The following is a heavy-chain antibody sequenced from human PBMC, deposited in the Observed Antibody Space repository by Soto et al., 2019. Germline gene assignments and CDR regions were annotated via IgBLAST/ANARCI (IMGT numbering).Heavy chain of an antibody. Sequence: AASVKVSCKASGGTFSSYSISWVRQAPGQGLEWMGGIIPIFGTANYAQKFQGRVTITVDEYTSTAYMEMSSMSSEDADVYYCERGIRAAMANNAYSSSWDPCDYWGQGTLVTVSS. CDR3: ERGIRAAMANNAYSSSWDPCDY. CDR1: GGTFSSYS. J-gene: IGHJ4*02. CDR2: IIPIFGTA. D-gene: IGHD6-13*01. V-gene: IGHV1-69*13.